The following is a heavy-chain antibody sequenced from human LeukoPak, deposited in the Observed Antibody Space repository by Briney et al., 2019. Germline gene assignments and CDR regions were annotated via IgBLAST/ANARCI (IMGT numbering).Heavy chain of an antibody. V-gene: IGHV3-30*18. CDR3: AKDYDSSGWAAFDI. D-gene: IGHD3-22*01. J-gene: IGHJ3*02. Sequence: GGSLRLSCAASGFTFSSYMMSWVRQAPGKGLEWVAVISYDGSNKYFADSVKGRFTISRDNSKNTLYLQMNSLRAEDTAVYYCAKDYDSSGWAAFDIWCQGTMVTVSS. CDR1: GFTFSSYM. CDR2: ISYDGSNK.